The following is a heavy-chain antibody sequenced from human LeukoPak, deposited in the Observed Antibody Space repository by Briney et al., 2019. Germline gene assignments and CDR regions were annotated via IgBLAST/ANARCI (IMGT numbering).Heavy chain of an antibody. CDR1: GGSFSSGSYY. J-gene: IGHJ4*02. CDR3: ARVPIAVAGTIDY. D-gene: IGHD6-19*01. V-gene: IGHV4-61*01. Sequence: SETLSLTCTVSGGSFSSGSYYWSWIRQPPGKGLEWIGYIYYSGNTNYNPSLKSRVTISVDTSKNQFSLRLSSVTAADTAVYYCARVPIAVAGTIDYWGQGTLVTVSS. CDR2: IYYSGNT.